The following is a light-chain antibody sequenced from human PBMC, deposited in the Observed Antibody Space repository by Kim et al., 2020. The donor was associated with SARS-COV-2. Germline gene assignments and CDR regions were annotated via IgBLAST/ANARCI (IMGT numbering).Light chain of an antibody. Sequence: EILLTQSPSTPSLSPGERATLSCRASQSISSFLAWFQQKPGQAPRLLSYDASNRVTGIPARFSGSGSGTDFTLAISSLEPEDFAVYYCQQRANWPLTFGGGTKVDIK. CDR3: QQRANWPLT. V-gene: IGKV3-11*01. CDR2: DAS. J-gene: IGKJ4*01. CDR1: QSISSF.